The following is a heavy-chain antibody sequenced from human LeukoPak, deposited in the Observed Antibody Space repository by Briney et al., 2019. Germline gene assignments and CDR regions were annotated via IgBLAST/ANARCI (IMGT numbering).Heavy chain of an antibody. CDR2: MNPNSGNT. Sequence: ASVKVSCKASGYTFTSYDINWVRQATGQGLEWMGWMNPNSGNTGYAQKFQGRVTITRNTSISTAYMELSSLRSEDTAVYYCARDLGSDCSGGSCYRSAFDPWGQGTLVTVSS. D-gene: IGHD2-15*01. CDR1: GYTFTSYD. V-gene: IGHV1-8*03. J-gene: IGHJ5*02. CDR3: ARDLGSDCSGGSCYRSAFDP.